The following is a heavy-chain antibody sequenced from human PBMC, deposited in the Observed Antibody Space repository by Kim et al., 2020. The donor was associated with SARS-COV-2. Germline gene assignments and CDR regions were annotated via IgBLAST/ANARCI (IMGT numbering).Heavy chain of an antibody. CDR2: DGSTK. Sequence: DGSTKYYAESVKGRFSISRDNSKETLHLQMNSLREDDTAIYYWAAIDLWGQGTLVTVSS. CDR3: AAIDL. J-gene: IGHJ5*02. V-gene: IGHV3-33*03.